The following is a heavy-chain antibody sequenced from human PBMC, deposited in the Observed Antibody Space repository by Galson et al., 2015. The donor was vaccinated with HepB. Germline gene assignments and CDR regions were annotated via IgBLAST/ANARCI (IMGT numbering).Heavy chain of an antibody. J-gene: IGHJ4*02. Sequence: SLRLSCAASGFTFSSYAMHWVRQAPGKGLEWVAVISYDGSNKYYADSVKGRFTISRDNSKNTLYLQMNSLRAEDTAVYYRARDLLVGALDYWGQGTLVTVSS. V-gene: IGHV3-30-3*01. CDR1: GFTFSSYA. D-gene: IGHD1-26*01. CDR3: ARDLLVGALDY. CDR2: ISYDGSNK.